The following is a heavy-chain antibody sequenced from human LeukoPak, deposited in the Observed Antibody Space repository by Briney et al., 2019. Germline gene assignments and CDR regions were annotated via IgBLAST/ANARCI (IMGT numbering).Heavy chain of an antibody. J-gene: IGHJ3*02. CDR2: IFGSGSS. CDR1: GGSISDYY. Sequence: SETLSLTCTVSGGSISDYYGSWIRQPPGKGLEWIGWIFGSGSSNYNPSLKSRLTISVDTSKNQFSLKLTSATAADTAVYYRAREKDTGSNHANIRYDIWGQGTMVTVSS. D-gene: IGHD1-26*01. CDR3: AREKDTGSNHANIRYDI. V-gene: IGHV4-59*01.